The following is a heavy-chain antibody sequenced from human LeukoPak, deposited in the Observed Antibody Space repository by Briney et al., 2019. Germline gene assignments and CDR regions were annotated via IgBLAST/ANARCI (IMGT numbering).Heavy chain of an antibody. CDR2: ISGSGGST. D-gene: IGHD6-6*01. Sequence: PGGSLRLSCAASGFTFSSYGMSWVRQAPGKGLEWVSAISGSGGSTYYADSVKGRFTISRDNSKNTLYLQMNSLRAEDTAVYYCARVTARPNYYYYMDVWGKGTTVTVSS. J-gene: IGHJ6*03. V-gene: IGHV3-23*01. CDR3: ARVTARPNYYYYMDV. CDR1: GFTFSSYG.